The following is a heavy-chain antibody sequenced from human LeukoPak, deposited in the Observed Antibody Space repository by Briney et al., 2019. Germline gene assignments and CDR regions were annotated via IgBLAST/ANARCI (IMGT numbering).Heavy chain of an antibody. CDR3: ARNHGGWFDS. Sequence: RPSETLSLTCTVSGGSISSYYWSWIRQPPGKGLEWIGYIYYSGTTKYNPSLKSRVTISVDTSKNQFSLKVNSVTAADTAAYYCARNHGGWFDSWGQGTMVTVSS. D-gene: IGHD4-23*01. V-gene: IGHV4-59*01. CDR1: GGSISSYY. J-gene: IGHJ5*01. CDR2: IYYSGTT.